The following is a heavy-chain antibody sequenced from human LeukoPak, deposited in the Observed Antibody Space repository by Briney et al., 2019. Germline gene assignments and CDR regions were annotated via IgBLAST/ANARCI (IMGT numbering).Heavy chain of an antibody. V-gene: IGHV4-59*12. D-gene: IGHD3-10*01. CDR1: GGSMNNYY. J-gene: IGHJ3*02. CDR2: IFYSGST. Sequence: SETLSLTCTVSGGSMNNYYWNWIRQPPGKGLEWIGSIFYSGSTNYNPSLKSRVTISLDTSKNQFSLQLNSVTPEDTALYYCARGGLVRGTINSLIGFDIWGQGIMVTVSS. CDR3: ARGGLVRGTINSLIGFDI.